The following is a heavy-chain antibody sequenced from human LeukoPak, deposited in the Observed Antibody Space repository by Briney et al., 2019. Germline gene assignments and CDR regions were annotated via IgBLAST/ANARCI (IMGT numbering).Heavy chain of an antibody. J-gene: IGHJ1*01. CDR3: AKDSQFVLLSPVFQH. D-gene: IGHD3-10*01. CDR2: IKQDGSKK. CDR1: GFIFSNFW. Sequence: GGSLRLSCAASGFIFSNFWMGWVRQAPGKGPEWVADIKQDGSKKYYVDSVKGRFTISRDNAKNSLYLQMNSLRAEDTALYYCAKDSQFVLLSPVFQHWGQGTLVTVSS. V-gene: IGHV3-7*03.